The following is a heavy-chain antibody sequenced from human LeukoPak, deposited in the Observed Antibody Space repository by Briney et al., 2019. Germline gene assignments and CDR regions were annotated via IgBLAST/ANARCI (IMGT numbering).Heavy chain of an antibody. J-gene: IGHJ4*02. CDR1: GYTFINYV. D-gene: IGHD1-26*01. Sequence: ASVKVSCKASGYTFINYVMHWVRQAPGQRLEWMGWINAGNGNTKYSQDFQGRVSITRDTSASTAYMELSSLRSEDMAVYYCARDLGSYPYYFDYWGQGTLVTVSS. CDR2: INAGNGNT. CDR3: ARDLGSYPYYFDY. V-gene: IGHV1-3*03.